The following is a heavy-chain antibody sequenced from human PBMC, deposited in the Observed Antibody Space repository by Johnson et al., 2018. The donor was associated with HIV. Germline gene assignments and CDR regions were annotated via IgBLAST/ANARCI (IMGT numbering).Heavy chain of an antibody. CDR1: GFTFSSYA. V-gene: IGHV3-30*04. Sequence: QVQLVESGGGVVQPGRSLRLSCAASGFTFSSYAMHWVRQAPGKGLEWVALISYDGSNKYYADSVKGRFTISRDNSKNTLYLQMNSLRAEDTAVYYCARDNGAVAGPEGAFDIWGQGTMVTVSS. J-gene: IGHJ3*02. CDR2: ISYDGSNK. D-gene: IGHD6-19*01. CDR3: ARDNGAVAGPEGAFDI.